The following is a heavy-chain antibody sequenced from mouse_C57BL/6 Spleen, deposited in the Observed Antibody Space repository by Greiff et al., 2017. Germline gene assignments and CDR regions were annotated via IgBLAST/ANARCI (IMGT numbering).Heavy chain of an antibody. D-gene: IGHD2-1*01. CDR1: GFSFNTYA. J-gene: IGHJ3*01. CDR3: VRDGNPAWFAY. CDR2: IRSKSNNYAT. V-gene: IGHV10-1*01. Sequence: EVKVEESGGGLVQPKGSLKLSCAASGFSFNTYAMNWVRQAPGKGLEWVARIRSKSNNYATYYADSVKDRFTISRDDSESMLYLQMNNLKTEDTAMYYCVRDGNPAWFAYWGQGTLVTVSA.